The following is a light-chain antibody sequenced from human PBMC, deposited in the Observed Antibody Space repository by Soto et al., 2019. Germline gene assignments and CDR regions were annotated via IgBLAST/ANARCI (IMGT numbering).Light chain of an antibody. J-gene: IGKJ1*01. CDR3: QQSYNFPRT. Sequence: DIQMTQSPSSLSASVGDRVTITCRASQSIRNVLHWYQQEPGKAPKLLIQGASSLRSGVPSRFSGSGSGTDYTLTISSLQIEEFATYYCQQSYNFPRTFGQGTKVEIK. V-gene: IGKV1-39*01. CDR1: QSIRNV. CDR2: GAS.